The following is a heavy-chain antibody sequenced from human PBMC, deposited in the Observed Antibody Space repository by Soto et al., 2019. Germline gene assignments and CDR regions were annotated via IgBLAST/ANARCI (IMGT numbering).Heavy chain of an antibody. Sequence: QVQLVESGGGVVQPGRSLRLSCAASGFTFSSYGMHWVRQAPGKGLEWVAVIWYDGSNKYYADSVKGRFTISRDNSKNTLYLQMNSLRAEDTAVYYCARDSAVPYSNYLGWFDPWGQGTLVTVSS. D-gene: IGHD4-4*01. CDR1: GFTFSSYG. V-gene: IGHV3-33*01. CDR2: IWYDGSNK. J-gene: IGHJ5*02. CDR3: ARDSAVPYSNYLGWFDP.